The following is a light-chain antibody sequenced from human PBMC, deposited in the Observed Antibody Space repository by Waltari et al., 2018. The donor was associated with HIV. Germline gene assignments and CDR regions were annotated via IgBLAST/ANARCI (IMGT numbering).Light chain of an antibody. J-gene: IGKJ5*01. CDR3: QQRSSWPSIT. V-gene: IGKV3-11*01. CDR1: QSVGNY. Sequence: EIVLTQSPATLSLSPGERATLSCRASQSVGNYLAWYQQRPGQAPRLLIFDASNRATAIPARFSGSGSETDSTLTISSLEPEDFAVYYCQQRSSWPSITFGQGTRLDI. CDR2: DAS.